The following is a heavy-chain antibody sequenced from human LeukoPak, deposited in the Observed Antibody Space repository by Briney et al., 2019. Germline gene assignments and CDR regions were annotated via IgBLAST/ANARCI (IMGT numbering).Heavy chain of an antibody. CDR1: AGSISSSSYY. CDR2: IYYSEST. D-gene: IGHD3-3*01. V-gene: IGHV4-39*01. J-gene: IGHJ6*03. Sequence: SETMSLTCSVSAGSISSSSYYWGWIRQPPGKGLEWIGSIYYSESTYYNPCLKTRVTITVVTSKNQSSLKLSSVTAADTAVYYCARQFDFWSGSAYYYYYYMDVWGKGTTVTVSS. CDR3: ARQFDFWSGSAYYYYYYMDV.